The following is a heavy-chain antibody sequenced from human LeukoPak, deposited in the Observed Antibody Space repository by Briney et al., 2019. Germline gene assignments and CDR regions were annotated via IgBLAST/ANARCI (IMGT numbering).Heavy chain of an antibody. Sequence: SETPSLTCTVSGGSISSSSYYWGWIRQPPGTGLEWIGSIYYSGSTYYNPSLKSRVTISVDTSKNQFSLKLSSVTAADTAVYYCARDADLYYYDSSGYQTPGAFDIWGQGTMVTVSS. V-gene: IGHV4-39*07. CDR2: IYYSGST. CDR3: ARDADLYYYDSSGYQTPGAFDI. CDR1: GGSISSSSYY. J-gene: IGHJ3*02. D-gene: IGHD3-22*01.